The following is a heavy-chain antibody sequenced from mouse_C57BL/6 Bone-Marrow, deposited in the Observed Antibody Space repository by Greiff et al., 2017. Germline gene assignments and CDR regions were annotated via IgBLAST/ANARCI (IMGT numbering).Heavy chain of an antibody. CDR1: GYTFTSYW. CDR3: ARRGWLLRDFDY. J-gene: IGHJ2*01. CDR2: IYPGSGST. V-gene: IGHV1-55*01. D-gene: IGHD2-3*01. Sequence: VQLQQPGAELVKPGASVKMSCKASGYTFTSYWITWVKQRPGHGLEWIGDIYPGSGSTNYNEKFKSKATLTVDTSSSTAYMQLSSLTSEDSEVYYCARRGWLLRDFDYWGQGTTLTVSS.